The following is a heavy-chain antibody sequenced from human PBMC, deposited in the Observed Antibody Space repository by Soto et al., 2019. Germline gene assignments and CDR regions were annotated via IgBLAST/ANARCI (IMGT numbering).Heavy chain of an antibody. D-gene: IGHD3-22*01. V-gene: IGHV4-31*03. Sequence: SETLSLTCTVSGGSISSGGYYWSWIRQHPGKGLEWIGYIYYSGSTYYNPSLKSRVTISVDTSKNQFSLKLSSVTAADTAVYYCARVPASHYYDSSVYYYDAFYFDYWGQGTLVTVSS. J-gene: IGHJ4*02. CDR3: ARVPASHYYDSSVYYYDAFYFDY. CDR1: GGSISSGGYY. CDR2: IYYSGST.